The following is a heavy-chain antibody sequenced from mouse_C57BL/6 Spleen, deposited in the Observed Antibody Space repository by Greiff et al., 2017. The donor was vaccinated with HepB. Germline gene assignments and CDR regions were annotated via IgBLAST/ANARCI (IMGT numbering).Heavy chain of an antibody. D-gene: IGHD2-5*01. Sequence: EVKVVESGGGLVQPGGSLKLSCAASGFTFSDYGMAWVRQAPRKGPEWVAFISNLAYSIYYADTVTGRFTISRENAKNTLYLEMSSLRSEDTAMYYCARHDYSNPFAYWGQGTLVTVSA. CDR2: ISNLAYSI. CDR1: GFTFSDYG. V-gene: IGHV5-15*01. J-gene: IGHJ3*01. CDR3: ARHDYSNPFAY.